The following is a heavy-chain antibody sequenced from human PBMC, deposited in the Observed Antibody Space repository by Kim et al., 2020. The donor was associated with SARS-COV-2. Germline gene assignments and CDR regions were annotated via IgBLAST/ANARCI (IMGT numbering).Heavy chain of an antibody. J-gene: IGHJ2*01. CDR2: INHSGST. D-gene: IGHD2-15*01. CDR3: ARGLGGYCSGGSCYGWYFDL. CDR1: GGSFSGYY. Sequence: SETLSLTCAVYGGSFSGYYWSWIRQPPGKGLEWIGEINHSGSTNYNPSLKSRVTISVDTSKNQFSLKLSSVTAADTAVYYCARGLGGYCSGGSCYGWYFDLWGRGTLVTVSS. V-gene: IGHV4-34*01.